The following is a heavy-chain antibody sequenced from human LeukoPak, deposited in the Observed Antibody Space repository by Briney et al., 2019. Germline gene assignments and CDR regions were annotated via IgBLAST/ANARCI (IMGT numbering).Heavy chain of an antibody. J-gene: IGHJ3*01. CDR3: AKRPGTFDAFDV. CDR2: ISGSGGNT. CDR1: GFSLSSYA. V-gene: IGHV3-23*01. Sequence: PGGSLRLSCAASGFSLSSYAMSWVRQAPGKGLEWVSAISGSGGNTYYADSVKGRFTISRDNSKNTLYLQMDSLGAEDTAVYYCAKRPGTFDAFDVWGQGTMVTVSS. D-gene: IGHD1-14*01.